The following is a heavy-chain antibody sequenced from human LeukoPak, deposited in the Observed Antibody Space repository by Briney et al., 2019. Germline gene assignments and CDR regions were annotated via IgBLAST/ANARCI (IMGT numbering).Heavy chain of an antibody. V-gene: IGHV6-1*01. CDR1: GDSVSMNSAA. J-gene: IGHJ4*02. D-gene: IGHD1-26*01. Sequence: SQTLSLTCAISGDSVSMNSAAWNWIKQSPSRVLEWLGRTYHRSKWYNDYAVSVKSRITINPDTSKNQFSLQLNSVTPEDTAVYYCARDLESGSYEHYFDYWGQGTLVTVSS. CDR2: TYHRSKWYN. CDR3: ARDLESGSYEHYFDY.